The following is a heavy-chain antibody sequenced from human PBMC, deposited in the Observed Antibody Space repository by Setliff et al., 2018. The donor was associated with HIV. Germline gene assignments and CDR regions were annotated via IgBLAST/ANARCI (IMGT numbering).Heavy chain of an antibody. CDR2: VNSDGSSK. V-gene: IGHV3-74*01. J-gene: IGHJ5*02. CDR3: ARNPYSSSWYTWFDP. CDR1: GFTFDRYW. D-gene: IGHD6-13*01. Sequence: GGSLRLSCAASGFTFDRYWMHWVRQAPGKGLVWVSRVNSDGSSKTYADSVKDRFTISRDNAKNTLYLQMNSLRAEDTAVYYCARNPYSSSWYTWFDPWGQGTLVTSPQ.